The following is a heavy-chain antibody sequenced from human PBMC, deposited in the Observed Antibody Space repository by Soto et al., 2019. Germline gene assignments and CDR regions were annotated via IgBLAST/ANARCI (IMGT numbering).Heavy chain of an antibody. CDR3: AATPFNMASAGSYYFDT. D-gene: IGHD6-13*01. CDR2: IIPLFGTL. CDR1: GGTFSNYG. Sequence: QVKLVQSGTEVKRPGSSVKVSCKASGGTFSNYGLSWVRQAPGHGLQWMGGIIPLFGTLHNAREFQDRVTITADQSTGTASMDLGSLPYYDTAVYCCAATPFNMASAGSYYFDTWGQGILVTVSS. V-gene: IGHV1-69*01. J-gene: IGHJ4*02.